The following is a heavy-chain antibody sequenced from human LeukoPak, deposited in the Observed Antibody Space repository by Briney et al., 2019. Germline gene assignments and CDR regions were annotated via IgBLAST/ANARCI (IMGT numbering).Heavy chain of an antibody. D-gene: IGHD3-16*02. CDR2: IYYNGTT. CDR3: ARNPNYDYDWGGFRLEDF. V-gene: IGHV4-31*03. J-gene: IGHJ4*02. Sequence: SETLSLTCIVSGGSISTSGYFWSWIRQYPGKGLEWIGHIYYNGTTYYTPSLKSRVIISVDTSQNEFSLKLNSVTAADTAVYYCARNPNYDYDWGGFRLEDFWGQGTLVTVSS. CDR1: GGSISTSGYF.